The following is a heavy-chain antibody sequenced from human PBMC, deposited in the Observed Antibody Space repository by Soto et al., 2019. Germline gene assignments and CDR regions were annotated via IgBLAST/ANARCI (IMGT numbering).Heavy chain of an antibody. V-gene: IGHV1-18*01. J-gene: IGHJ6*02. CDR2: MGAHSGHT. CDR3: GREGQPLAQEDYYQFNGMDV. Sequence: QFQLVQSGAEVKKPGASVKVSCKASGYNFTRFGISWVRQAPGHGLEWMGWMGAHSGHTRQAQKFQGRLTMTTDASMNTAYLDLRSLTSDDTALYYCGREGQPLAQEDYYQFNGMDVWGQWTTVIVSS. CDR1: GYNFTRFG. D-gene: IGHD1-1*01.